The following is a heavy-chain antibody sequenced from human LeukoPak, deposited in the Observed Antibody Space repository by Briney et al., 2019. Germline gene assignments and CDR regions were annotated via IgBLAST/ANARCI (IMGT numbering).Heavy chain of an antibody. J-gene: IGHJ4*02. CDR1: GFTFTSYA. CDR3: ARDHGSGSYFSHCDS. D-gene: IGHD3-10*01. CDR2: IWYDGSNK. Sequence: GGCLSLSCAASGFTFTSYAMTWVCQAPHKGRERVAVIWYDGSNKYYAASVKGRFTTSRDNSKNTLYLQMNSLRAEDTAVYYCARDHGSGSYFSHCDSWGQGTLVTVSS. V-gene: IGHV3-33*08.